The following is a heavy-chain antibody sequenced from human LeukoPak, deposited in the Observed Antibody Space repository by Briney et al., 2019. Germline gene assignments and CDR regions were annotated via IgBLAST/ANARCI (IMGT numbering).Heavy chain of an antibody. CDR3: ARDRYYGSGSSYYYYGMDV. V-gene: IGHV3-33*01. J-gene: IGHJ6*02. CDR1: GFTFSSYG. Sequence: PGGSLRLSCAASGFTFSSYGMHWVRQAPGKGLEWVAVIWYDGSNKYYADSVKGRFTISRDNSKNTLYLQMNSLRAEDTAVYYCARDRYYGSGSSYYYYGMDVWGQGPRSPSP. CDR2: IWYDGSNK. D-gene: IGHD3-10*01.